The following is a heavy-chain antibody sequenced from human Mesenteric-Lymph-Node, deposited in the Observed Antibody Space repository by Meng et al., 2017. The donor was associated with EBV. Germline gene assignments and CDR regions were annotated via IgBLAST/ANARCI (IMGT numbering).Heavy chain of an antibody. D-gene: IGHD3-22*01. Sequence: VQLVQSGDDPKNPVTSVKAACKASGYPFWHHGITWVRQAPGQGFEWMGWISAANGNTNYAQKFQGRVTMTTDTSTSTANMELKSLNTDDTAIYYCARGHPYYDSSGSDFWGQGTLVTVSS. CDR3: ARGHPYYDSSGSDF. CDR1: GYPFWHHG. J-gene: IGHJ4*02. V-gene: IGHV1-18*01. CDR2: ISAANGNT.